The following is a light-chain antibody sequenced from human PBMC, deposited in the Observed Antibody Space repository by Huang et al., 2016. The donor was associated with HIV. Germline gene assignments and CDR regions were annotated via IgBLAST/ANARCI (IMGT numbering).Light chain of an antibody. CDR2: GAS. V-gene: IGKV3-15*01. CDR3: QQYHNWPYT. J-gene: IGKJ2*01. CDR1: QSVATN. Sequence: EIIMTQSPATLSLSPGEGASLSCRANQSVATNLAWYLHRPGQSPRILIFGASTRASGLPGRFCGSGSGTQFTLNVSGLQSEDFAVYYCQQYHNWPYTFGQGTKLEI.